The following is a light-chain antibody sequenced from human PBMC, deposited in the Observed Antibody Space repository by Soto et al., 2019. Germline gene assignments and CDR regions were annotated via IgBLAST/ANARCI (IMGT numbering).Light chain of an antibody. CDR3: SSYATSGALYV. CDR1: SSDIGAYNY. J-gene: IGLJ1*01. CDR2: GVS. V-gene: IGLV2-14*01. Sequence: QSALTQPASVSGSPGQSITISCTGTSSDIGAYNYVSWYQQHPGKAPKLMIYGVSNRPSGVSNRFSGSNSGNTASLTISGLQAENEADYYCSSYATSGALYVFGTGTKLTVL.